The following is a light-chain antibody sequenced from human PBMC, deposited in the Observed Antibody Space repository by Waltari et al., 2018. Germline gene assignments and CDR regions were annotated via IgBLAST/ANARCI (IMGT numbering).Light chain of an antibody. CDR1: QSVGRA. CDR3: QLYVRLPVT. V-gene: IGKV3-20*01. CDR2: DAS. J-gene: IGKJ1*01. Sequence: EIVLPKSPGTLALSPGERATLSCRASQSVGRALAWYQQKPGQAPRLLIYDASSRATGISDKFSGSGSGTDFSLTISRVEPEDFAVYFCQLYVRLPVTFGQGTKVEVK.